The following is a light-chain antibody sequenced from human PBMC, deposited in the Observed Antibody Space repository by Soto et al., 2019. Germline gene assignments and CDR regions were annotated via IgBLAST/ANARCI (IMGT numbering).Light chain of an antibody. V-gene: IGKV3-20*01. CDR3: QQYFNWPKT. J-gene: IGKJ1*01. CDR1: QSVSNNY. Sequence: EIVLTQSPGTLSLSPGERATLSCRASQSVSNNYLAWYQQKPGQAPRLLVYGASSRATGIPARFSGSGSGTDFTLSISSLEPEDFAVYFCQQYFNWPKTFGQGTKVDIK. CDR2: GAS.